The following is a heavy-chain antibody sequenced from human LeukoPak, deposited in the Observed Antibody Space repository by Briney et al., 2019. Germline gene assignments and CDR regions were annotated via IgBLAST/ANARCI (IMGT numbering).Heavy chain of an antibody. CDR1: GFTVSSSY. CDR2: IYSGGST. V-gene: IGHV3-66*01. J-gene: IGHJ3*02. Sequence: GGSLRLSCAASGFTVSSSYMSWVRQAPGKGLEWVSVIYSGGSTYYADSVKGRFTISRDNSKNTLYLQMNSLRAEDTAVYYCARVGHQTGSDAFDIWGQGTMVTVSS. D-gene: IGHD3-10*01. CDR3: ARVGHQTGSDAFDI.